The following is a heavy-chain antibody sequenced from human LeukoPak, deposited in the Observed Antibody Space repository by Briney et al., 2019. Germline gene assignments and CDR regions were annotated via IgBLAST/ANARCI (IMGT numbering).Heavy chain of an antibody. CDR1: GFTFSSYS. J-gene: IGHJ4*02. D-gene: IGHD5-18*01. CDR2: ISSSSTI. V-gene: IGHV3-48*02. CDR3: ASSHSYGGFDY. Sequence: GGSLRLSCAASGFTFSSYSVNWVRQAPGKGLEWVSYISSSSTIYYADSVKGRFTISRDNAKNSLYLQMNSLRDEDTAVYYCASSHSYGGFDYWGQGTLVTVSS.